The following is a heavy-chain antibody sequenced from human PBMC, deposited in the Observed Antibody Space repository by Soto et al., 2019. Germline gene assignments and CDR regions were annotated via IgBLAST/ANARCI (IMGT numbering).Heavy chain of an antibody. V-gene: IGHV3-30*18. CDR2: ISDDGSNK. CDR1: GFTFSSYG. D-gene: IGHD1-26*01. CDR3: AKVGSVGAIPFDY. J-gene: IGHJ4*02. Sequence: QVQLVESGGGVVQPGRSLRLSCAASGFTFSSYGMHWVRQAPGKGLEWVAVISDDGSNKYYADSVKGRFTISRDNSKNTVYLQMNSLRAEDTAVYYCAKVGSVGAIPFDYWGQGTLVTVSS.